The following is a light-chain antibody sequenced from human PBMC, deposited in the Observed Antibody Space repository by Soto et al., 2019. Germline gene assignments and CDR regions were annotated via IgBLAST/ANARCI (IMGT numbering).Light chain of an antibody. J-gene: IGKJ4*01. Sequence: DIQMTQSPSSVSACVRHRANTTFRSSQYINSWLAWYQQKPGKAPKLLIYAASSLQSGVPSRFSGSGSGTDFTLTISSLQTEDFATYYCKQANSFPLTFGGGTKVDIK. CDR2: AAS. V-gene: IGKV1-12*01. CDR3: KQANSFPLT. CDR1: QYINSW.